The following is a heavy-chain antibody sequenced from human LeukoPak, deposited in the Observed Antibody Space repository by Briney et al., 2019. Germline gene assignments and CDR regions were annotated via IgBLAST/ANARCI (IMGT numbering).Heavy chain of an antibody. CDR2: IRYDGSNK. Sequence: PGGSLRLSCAASGFTFSSYVMHWVRQAPGKGLEWVAFIRYDGSNKYYADSVKGRFTISRDNSKNTLYLQMNSLRAEDTAVYYCAKTSSSWSLISANWFDPWGQGTLVTVSS. J-gene: IGHJ5*02. CDR3: AKTSSSWSLISANWFDP. V-gene: IGHV3-30*02. D-gene: IGHD6-13*01. CDR1: GFTFSSYV.